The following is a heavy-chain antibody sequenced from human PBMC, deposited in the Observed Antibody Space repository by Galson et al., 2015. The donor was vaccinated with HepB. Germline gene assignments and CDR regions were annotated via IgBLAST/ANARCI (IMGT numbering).Heavy chain of an antibody. CDR2: IKNDGSGA. Sequence: SLRLSCAASGFTFSNYWMHWVRQTPGKGLVWISRIKNDGSGAIYAGSVKGRFIISRDNAKNTLYLQMDSLKAEDTAVYYCARDGSYKFDFWGQGTLVTVSS. J-gene: IGHJ4*02. V-gene: IGHV3-74*01. CDR1: GFTFSNYW. D-gene: IGHD1-26*01. CDR3: ARDGSYKFDF.